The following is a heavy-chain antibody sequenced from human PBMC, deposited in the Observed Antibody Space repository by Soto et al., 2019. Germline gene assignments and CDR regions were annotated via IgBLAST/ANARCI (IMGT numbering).Heavy chain of an antibody. V-gene: IGHV4-30-2*01. Sequence: SETLSLTCAVSGGSISSGGYSWSWIRQPPGKGLEWIGYIYHSGSTYYNPSLKSRVTISVDRSKNQFSLKLSSVTAADTAVYYCARVSGYSYGRYFDYWGQGTLVTVSS. D-gene: IGHD5-18*01. CDR3: ARVSGYSYGRYFDY. CDR1: GGSISSGGYS. CDR2: IYHSGST. J-gene: IGHJ4*02.